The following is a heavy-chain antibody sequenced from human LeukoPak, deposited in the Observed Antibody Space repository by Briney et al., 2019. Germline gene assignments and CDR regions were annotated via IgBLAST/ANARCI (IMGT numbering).Heavy chain of an antibody. J-gene: IGHJ4*02. CDR1: GGSISSHY. D-gene: IGHD6-13*01. CDR2: IYYSGST. Sequence: PSETLSLTCTVSGGSISSHYWSWIRQPPGKGLEWIGYIYYSGSTNYNPSLKSRVTISVDTSKNQFSLKLSSVAAADTAVYYCARSYSSSWYAKALFFDYWGQGTLVTVSS. V-gene: IGHV4-59*11. CDR3: ARSYSSSWYAKALFFDY.